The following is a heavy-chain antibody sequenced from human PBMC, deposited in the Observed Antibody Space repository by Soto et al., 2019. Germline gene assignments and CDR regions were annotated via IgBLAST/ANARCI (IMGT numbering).Heavy chain of an antibody. CDR1: GFTFNIFG. V-gene: IGHV3-30*18. D-gene: IGHD2-2*03. Sequence: PGGSLRLSCAASGFTFNIFGMHWVRQAPGRGLEWVALVSYDGSNKYYGDSVRGRFTISRDNSKNTLYLQMDSLRAEDTAVYYCAKGSTRWIESLLDYWGQGALVTVSS. CDR3: AKGSTRWIESLLDY. J-gene: IGHJ4*02. CDR2: VSYDGSNK.